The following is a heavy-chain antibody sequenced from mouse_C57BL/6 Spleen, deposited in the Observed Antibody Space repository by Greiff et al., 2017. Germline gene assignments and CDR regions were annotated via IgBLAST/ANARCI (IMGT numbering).Heavy chain of an antibody. J-gene: IGHJ4*01. Sequence: QVQLKESGPELVKPGASVKISCKAPGYAFSSSWMNWVKQRPGKGLEWIGRIYPGDGDTNYNGKFKGKATLTADKSSSTAYMQLSSLTSEDSAVYFCARSPYDYDEDYYAMYYWGQGTSVTVSS. D-gene: IGHD2-4*01. CDR1: GYAFSSSW. CDR2: IYPGDGDT. CDR3: ARSPYDYDEDYYAMYY. V-gene: IGHV1-82*01.